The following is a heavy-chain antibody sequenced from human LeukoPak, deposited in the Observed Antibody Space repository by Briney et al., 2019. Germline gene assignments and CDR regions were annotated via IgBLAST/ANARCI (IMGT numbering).Heavy chain of an antibody. CDR1: GFNISDYY. CDR2: SSGKSATI. Sequence: PGGSLRLSCAATGFNISDYYMNWIRQAPRKGLEWVSYSSGKSATIYYADSVKGRFTISRDNAKNSLYLQMNSLRVEDTAIYYCARDPYNGAYSEGYYYYYMDVWGKGTTVTVSS. CDR3: ARDPYNGAYSEGYYYYYMDV. V-gene: IGHV3-11*04. J-gene: IGHJ6*03. D-gene: IGHD1-1*01.